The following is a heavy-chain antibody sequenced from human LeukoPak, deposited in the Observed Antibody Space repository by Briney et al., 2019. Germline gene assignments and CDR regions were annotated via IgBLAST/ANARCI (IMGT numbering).Heavy chain of an antibody. CDR1: GFTFSSYA. V-gene: IGHV3-74*01. CDR2: INSDGSST. Sequence: GGSLRLSCAASGFTFSSYAMSWVRQAPGKGLVWVSRINSDGSSTSYADSVKGRFTISRDNAKNTLYLQMNSLRAEDTAVYYCATLAAAPGGRFIFDYWGQGTLVTVSS. J-gene: IGHJ4*02. D-gene: IGHD6-13*01. CDR3: ATLAAAPGGRFIFDY.